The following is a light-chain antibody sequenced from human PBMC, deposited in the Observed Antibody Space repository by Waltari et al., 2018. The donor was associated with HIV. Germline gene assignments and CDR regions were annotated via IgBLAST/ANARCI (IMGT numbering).Light chain of an antibody. Sequence: DIVMTQSPDSLAVSLGERATINCKSSQNVLYSSNHKNYLAWYQQKPRQPPKLLIYGASTRASGVPERFSGSGSGTDFTLTISSLQAEDVAIYYCQQYLNTPWTFGQGTKVEVK. J-gene: IGKJ1*01. CDR1: QNVLYSSNHKNY. CDR3: QQYLNTPWT. CDR2: GAS. V-gene: IGKV4-1*01.